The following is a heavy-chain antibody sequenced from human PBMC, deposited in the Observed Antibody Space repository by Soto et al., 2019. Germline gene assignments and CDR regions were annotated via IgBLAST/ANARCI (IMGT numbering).Heavy chain of an antibody. CDR2: ISAYNGNT. J-gene: IGHJ4*02. CDR1: GYTFTSYG. Sequence: ASVKVSCKASGYTFTSYGISGVRQAPGQGLEWMGWISAYNGNTNYAQKLQGRVTMTTDTSTSTAYMELRSLRSDDTAVYYCARGMEYYDSSGYPYLGQGTLVTFSS. V-gene: IGHV1-18*01. CDR3: ARGMEYYDSSGYPY. D-gene: IGHD3-22*01.